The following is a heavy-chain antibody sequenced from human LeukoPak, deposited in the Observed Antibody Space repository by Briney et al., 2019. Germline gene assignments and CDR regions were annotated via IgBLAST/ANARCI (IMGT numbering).Heavy chain of an antibody. D-gene: IGHD3-9*01. Sequence: SETLSLTCTVSGGSISSSDNYWGWIRQPPGKGLEWIGSIYYSGGTYYNPSLKSRVTISVDTSKNRFSLKLSSVTAADTAVYYCARHWVSTDFDWLLYPRNWGQGTLVTVSS. CDR3: ARHWVSTDFDWLLYPRN. CDR2: IYYSGGT. J-gene: IGHJ4*02. V-gene: IGHV4-39*01. CDR1: GGSISSSDNY.